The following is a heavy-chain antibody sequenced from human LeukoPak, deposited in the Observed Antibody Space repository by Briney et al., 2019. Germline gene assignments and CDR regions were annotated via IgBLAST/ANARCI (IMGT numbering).Heavy chain of an antibody. CDR1: GGSSTNYF. V-gene: IGHV4-34*01. CDR3: ARRGPPRTRLRGVKSGWFDP. D-gene: IGHD3-10*01. J-gene: IGHJ5*02. CDR2: INRSAST. Sequence: PSETLSLTYVLYGGSSTNYFWSWIRQPPGKGLEWIGEINRSASTNYNPSLKSRVTISIETSKNQFSLKLTTETAADTAVCYCARRGPPRTRLRGVKSGWFDPWGQGTLVTVSS.